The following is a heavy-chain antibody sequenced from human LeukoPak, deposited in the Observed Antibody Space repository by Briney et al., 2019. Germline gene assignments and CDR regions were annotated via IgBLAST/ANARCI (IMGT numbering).Heavy chain of an antibody. V-gene: IGHV1-2*02. Sequence: GASVKVSCKASGYIFTWYFLHWLGQAAGHGLEGMGWINPNSGGTHYVQKFQGRVTMTRHKSIRTAYIELSRLRYDYTTVHYFASGLSVFDYCGQGTLVTVSS. D-gene: IGHD3-16*02. CDR1: GYIFTWYF. J-gene: IGHJ4*02. CDR2: INPNSGGT. CDR3: ASGLSVFDY.